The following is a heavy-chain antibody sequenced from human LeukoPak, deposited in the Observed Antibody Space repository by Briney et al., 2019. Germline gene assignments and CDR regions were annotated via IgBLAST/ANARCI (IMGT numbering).Heavy chain of an antibody. J-gene: IGHJ4*02. CDR2: IYYSGST. CDR1: GGSISSSSYY. D-gene: IGHD5-24*01. CDR3: ARDQDRDGYNWPYFDY. V-gene: IGHV4-61*01. Sequence: PSETLSLTCTVSGGSISSSSYYWSWIRQPPGKGLGWIGYIYYSGSTNYNPSLKSRVTISVDTSKNQFSLKLSSVTAADTAVYYCARDQDRDGYNWPYFDYWGQGTLVTVSS.